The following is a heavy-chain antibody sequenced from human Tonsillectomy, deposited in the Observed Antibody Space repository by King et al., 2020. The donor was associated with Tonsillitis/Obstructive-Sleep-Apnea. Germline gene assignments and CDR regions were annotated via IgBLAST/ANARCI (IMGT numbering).Heavy chain of an antibody. D-gene: IGHD3-3*02. CDR1: GGSINSYY. CDR2: IYYSGST. J-gene: IGHJ3*02. CDR3: ARQLEYDALDI. V-gene: IGHV4-59*08. Sequence: VQLQESGPGLVKPSETLSLTCTVSGGSINSYYWSWIRQPPGKGLEWIGYIYYSGSTNYNPSLKSRVTISVDTSKNQFSLKLSSVTAADTAVYYCARQLEYDALDIWGQGTMVTVSS.